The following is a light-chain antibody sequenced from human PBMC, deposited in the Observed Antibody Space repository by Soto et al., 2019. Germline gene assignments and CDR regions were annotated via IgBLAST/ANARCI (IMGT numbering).Light chain of an antibody. V-gene: IGKV3-15*01. J-gene: IGKJ1*01. CDR2: GAS. Sequence: EIVMTQSPATLSVSSGXKATLSCRASQSVSSNLAWYQQRPGRAPRLLIYGASTRAAGIPARFSGSGSGTEFTLTISSLQSEDFAVYYCKQYNSYSFGQGTKVDIK. CDR3: KQYNSYS. CDR1: QSVSSN.